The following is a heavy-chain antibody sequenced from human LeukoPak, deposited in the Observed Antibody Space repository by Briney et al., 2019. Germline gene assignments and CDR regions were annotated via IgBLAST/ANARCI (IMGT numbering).Heavy chain of an antibody. CDR1: GGSFSGYY. Sequence: SETLSLTCAVYGGSFSGYYWSWIRQPPGKGLEWIGEINHSGSTNYNPSLKSRVTISVDTSKNQFSLKLSPVTAADTAVYYCARRFGSRLPFDYWGQGTLVTVSS. J-gene: IGHJ4*02. CDR2: INHSGST. CDR3: ARRFGSRLPFDY. D-gene: IGHD3-10*01. V-gene: IGHV4-34*01.